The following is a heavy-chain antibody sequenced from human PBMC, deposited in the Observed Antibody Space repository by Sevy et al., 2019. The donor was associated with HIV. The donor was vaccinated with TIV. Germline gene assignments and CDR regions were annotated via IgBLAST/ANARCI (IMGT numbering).Heavy chain of an antibody. J-gene: IGHJ6*02. D-gene: IGHD3-16*01. Sequence: GGSLRLSCAASGFTFSRYWMSWVRQAPGKGLEWVDNIKEDGGEKSNVDSVKGRFTISRDNAKNSLYMQMNSRGVEDTAVYYCARRGSAYHYGMDVWGPGTTVTVSS. CDR1: GFTFSRYW. CDR3: ARRGSAYHYGMDV. V-gene: IGHV3-7*01. CDR2: IKEDGGEK.